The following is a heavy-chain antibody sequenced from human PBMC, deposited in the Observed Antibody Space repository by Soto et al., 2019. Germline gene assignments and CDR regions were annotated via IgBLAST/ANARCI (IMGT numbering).Heavy chain of an antibody. CDR1: GGSMNTYY. CDR2: IYSSGST. J-gene: IGHJ4*02. V-gene: IGHV4-59*01. CDR3: ARGSGNPFDY. D-gene: IGHD2-15*01. Sequence: KPSETLSLTCSVSGGSMNTYYWSWIRQPPGKGLEWIGYIYSSGSTNYKLSLKSRVVFSVDTSKNQFSLKLSSVTAADTAVYYCARGSGNPFDYWGQGTPVTVSS.